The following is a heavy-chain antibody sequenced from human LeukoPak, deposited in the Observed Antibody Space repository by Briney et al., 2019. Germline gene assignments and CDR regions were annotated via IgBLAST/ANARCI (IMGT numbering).Heavy chain of an antibody. Sequence: PGGSLRLSCAASGFTFSNYALNWVRQAPGKGLEWVSGISNSGGTTYYADSVKGRFTISRDNSKNTLYLQMNSLRAEDTAVYYCARIAADTDFDYWGQGTLVTVSS. CDR2: ISNSGGTT. J-gene: IGHJ4*02. V-gene: IGHV3-23*01. CDR1: GFTFSNYA. D-gene: IGHD6-13*01. CDR3: ARIAADTDFDY.